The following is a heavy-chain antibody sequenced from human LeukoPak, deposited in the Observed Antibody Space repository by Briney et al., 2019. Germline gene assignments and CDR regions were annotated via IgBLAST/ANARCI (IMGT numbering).Heavy chain of an antibody. D-gene: IGHD6-6*01. J-gene: IGHJ4*02. CDR2: MNPNSGNT. V-gene: IGHV1-8*01. CDR1: GYTFTSYD. CDR3: ARDLGAARPLYYFDY. Sequence: ASVKVSCKASGYTFTSYDINWVRQATGQGLEWMGWMNPNSGNTGYAQKFQGRITMTRNTSISTAYMELSRLRSDDTAVYYCARDLGAARPLYYFDYWGQGTLVTVSS.